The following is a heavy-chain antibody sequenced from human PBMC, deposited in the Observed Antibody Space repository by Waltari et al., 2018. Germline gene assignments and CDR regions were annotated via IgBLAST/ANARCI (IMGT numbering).Heavy chain of an antibody. V-gene: IGHV5-51*03. CDR1: GYSFTSYW. CDR3: ARPGYCSGGSCYPFDY. Sequence: EVQLVQSGAEVKKPGESLKISCKGSGYSFTSYWIGWVRQMPGKGLEWMGIIHPGDSDTRYSPSFQGQVTISADKSISTAYLQWSSLKASDTAMYYCARPGYCSGGSCYPFDYWGQGTLVTVSS. D-gene: IGHD2-15*01. CDR2: IHPGDSDT. J-gene: IGHJ4*02.